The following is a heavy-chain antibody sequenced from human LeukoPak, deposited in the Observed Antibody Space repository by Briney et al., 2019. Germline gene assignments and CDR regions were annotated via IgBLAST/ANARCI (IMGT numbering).Heavy chain of an antibody. J-gene: IGHJ4*02. CDR3: ARDRYCSGGSCYSGKDRVDY. D-gene: IGHD2-15*01. CDR2: ISAYNGNT. Sequence: GASVKVSCKASGYTFTSYGISWVRQAPGQGLEWMGWISAYNGNTNYAQKLQGRVTMTTDTSTSTAYMELRSLRSDDTAVYYCARDRYCSGGSCYSGKDRVDYWGQGTLVTVSS. CDR1: GYTFTSYG. V-gene: IGHV1-18*01.